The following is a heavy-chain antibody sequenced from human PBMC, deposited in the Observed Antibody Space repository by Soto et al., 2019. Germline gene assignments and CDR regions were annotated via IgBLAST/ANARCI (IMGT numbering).Heavy chain of an antibody. J-gene: IGHJ4*02. CDR2: IYYSGNT. V-gene: IGHV4-59*01. CDR3: GRGEVDRYNWNYGIDY. CDR1: GGSISSYY. D-gene: IGHD1-7*01. Sequence: PSETLSLTCTVSGGSISSYYWSWIRQPPGKGLEWIGYIYYSGNTNYNPSLKSQVTISVDTSKNQFSLKLSSVTAADTAVYYCGRGEVDRYNWNYGIDYWGKGTLVTVPS.